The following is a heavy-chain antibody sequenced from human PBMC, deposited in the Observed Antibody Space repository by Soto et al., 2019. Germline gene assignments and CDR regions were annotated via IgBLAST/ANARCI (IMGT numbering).Heavy chain of an antibody. V-gene: IGHV1-8*02. CDR2: MNPNSGNT. D-gene: IGHD6-13*01. Sequence: QVQLVQSGAEVKKPGASVKVSCKASGYTFTSYDINWVRQATGQPPEWMGWMNPNSGNTGYAQKCQGRVTMTRNTSISTTDIELSRLRSEDTAVYYCARVREIAAYQVDIWGQGTMITVSS. J-gene: IGHJ5*02. CDR1: GYTFTSYD. CDR3: ARVREIAAYQVDI.